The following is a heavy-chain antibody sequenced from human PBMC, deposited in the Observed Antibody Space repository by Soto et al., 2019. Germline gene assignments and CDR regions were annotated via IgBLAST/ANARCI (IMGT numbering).Heavy chain of an antibody. CDR2: INAGNGNT. CDR1: GYTFTSYA. CDR3: ARGLSIAAAGDLDY. D-gene: IGHD6-13*01. Sequence: ASVKVSCKASGYTFTSYAMHWVRQAPGQRLEWMGWINAGNGNTKYSQKFQGRVTITRDTSASTAYMELSSLRSEDTAVYYCARGLSIAAAGDLDYWGQGTLVTVSS. J-gene: IGHJ4*02. V-gene: IGHV1-3*01.